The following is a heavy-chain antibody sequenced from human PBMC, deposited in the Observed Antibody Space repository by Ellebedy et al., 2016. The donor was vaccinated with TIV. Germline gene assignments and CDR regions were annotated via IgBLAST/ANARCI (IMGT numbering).Heavy chain of an antibody. CDR1: GYTLTTFD. Sequence: ASVKVSCXASGYTLTTFDLSWVRQAPGQGLEWMGWISTDNGNTNYAQKFQGRVTMTTDTSTSTAYMERRSLRSDDTAVYYCARVGGHNYDHNYFDPWGQGTLVTVSS. CDR3: ARVGGHNYDHNYFDP. D-gene: IGHD5-18*01. J-gene: IGHJ5*02. V-gene: IGHV1-18*01. CDR2: ISTDNGNT.